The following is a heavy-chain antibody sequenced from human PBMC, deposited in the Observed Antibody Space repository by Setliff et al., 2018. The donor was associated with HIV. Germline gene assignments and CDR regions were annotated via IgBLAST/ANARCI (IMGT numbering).Heavy chain of an antibody. D-gene: IGHD3-3*01. V-gene: IGHV4-59*06. CDR1: GGSIWNYC. CDR3: AGFSYNFWVYRFDH. Sequence: PSETLSLTCTVSGGSIWNYCWSWIRQPPGKGLEWIGYIYYSGSTYYNPSLKSRVTMSIDTSTQQFFLNVTSVTAADTAVYYCAGFSYNFWVYRFDHWGQGALVTVSS. J-gene: IGHJ4*02. CDR2: IYYSGST.